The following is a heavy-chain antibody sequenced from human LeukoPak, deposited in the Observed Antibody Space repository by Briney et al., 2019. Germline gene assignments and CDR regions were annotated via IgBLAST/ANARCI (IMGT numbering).Heavy chain of an antibody. CDR2: IIPIFGTA. J-gene: IGHJ3*02. CDR1: GGTFGSYA. V-gene: IGHV1-69*05. Sequence: SVKVSCKASGGTFGSYAISWVRQAPGQGLEWMGGIIPIFGTANYAQKFQGRVTITTDESTSTAYMELSSLRSEDTAVYYCARGYSSSWYLHAFDIWGQGTMVTVSS. CDR3: ARGYSSSWYLHAFDI. D-gene: IGHD6-13*01.